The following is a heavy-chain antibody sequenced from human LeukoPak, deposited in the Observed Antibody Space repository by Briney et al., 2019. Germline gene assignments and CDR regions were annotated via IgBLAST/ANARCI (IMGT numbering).Heavy chain of an antibody. CDR3: ARLGGGFWSGPSFDY. CDR1: GGSISSYY. CDR2: IYYSGST. V-gene: IGHV4-59*12. J-gene: IGHJ4*02. D-gene: IGHD3-3*01. Sequence: SETLSLTCTVSGGSISSYYWSWIRQPPGKGLEWIGYIYYSGSTNYNPSLKSRVTISVDTSKNQFSLKLSSVTAADTAVYYCARLGGGFWSGPSFDYWGQGTLVTVSS.